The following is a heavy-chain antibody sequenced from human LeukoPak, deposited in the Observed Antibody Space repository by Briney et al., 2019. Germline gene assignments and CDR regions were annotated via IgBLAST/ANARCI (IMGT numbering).Heavy chain of an antibody. Sequence: GESLKISCKAFGYSFTNYWIDWVRQMPGKGLEWMGNIYPGNSQTTYRPSFEGQVTISADRSISTAYLQWNSPKASDTAMYYCARRSDFRNWFDPWGLGTLVTVSA. CDR2: IYPGNSQT. CDR1: GYSFTNYW. D-gene: IGHD2-21*02. V-gene: IGHV5-51*01. J-gene: IGHJ5*02. CDR3: ARRSDFRNWFDP.